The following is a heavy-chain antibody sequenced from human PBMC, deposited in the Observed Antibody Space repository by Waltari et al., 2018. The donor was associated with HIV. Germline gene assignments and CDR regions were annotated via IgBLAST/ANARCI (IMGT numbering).Heavy chain of an antibody. D-gene: IGHD7-27*01. CDR1: GFTFSNFG. Sequence: QVQLVESGGGGVQPGKSLSISCAASGFTFSNFGMHWVRQAPGKGLEWVALISNDGSKKYYADSVKGRFTISRANSKNTLYLQMNSLRPDDTAVYYCVRALGDYWGQGTLVTISS. J-gene: IGHJ4*02. V-gene: IGHV3-30-3*01. CDR3: VRALGDY. CDR2: ISNDGSKK.